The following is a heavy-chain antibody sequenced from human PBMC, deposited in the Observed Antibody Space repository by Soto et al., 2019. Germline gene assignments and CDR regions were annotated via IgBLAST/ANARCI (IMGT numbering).Heavy chain of an antibody. D-gene: IGHD5-18*01. CDR3: AKDLGTAMVSDNAFDI. V-gene: IGHV3-30*18. CDR2: ISYDGSNK. Sequence: QVQLVESGGGVVQPGRSLRLSCAASGFTFSSYGMHWVRQAPGKGLEWVAVISYDGSNKYYADSVKGRFTISRDNSKSTLYLQMNSLRAEDTAVYYCAKDLGTAMVSDNAFDIWGPGTMVTVSS. J-gene: IGHJ3*02. CDR1: GFTFSSYG.